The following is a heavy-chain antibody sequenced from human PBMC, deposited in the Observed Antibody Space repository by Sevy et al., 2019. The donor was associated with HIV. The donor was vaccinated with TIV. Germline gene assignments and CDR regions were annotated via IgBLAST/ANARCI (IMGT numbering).Heavy chain of an antibody. D-gene: IGHD3-22*01. CDR2: IKSKTDGGKT. CDR1: GFTFSNAW. J-gene: IGHJ6*02. Sequence: GGSLRLSCAASGFTFSNAWMSWVRQAPGKGLEWVGRIKSKTDGGKTDYAAPVKGRFTISRDDSTNTRYLQMNSLKTEDTAVYYCTTDVSSGYYYGYYYYGMDVWGQGTTVTVSS. CDR3: TTDVSSGYYYGYYYYGMDV. V-gene: IGHV3-15*01.